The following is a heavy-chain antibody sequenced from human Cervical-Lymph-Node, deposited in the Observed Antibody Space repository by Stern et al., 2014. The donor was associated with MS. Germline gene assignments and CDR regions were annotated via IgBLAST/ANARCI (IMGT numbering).Heavy chain of an antibody. CDR1: GGTFSTYS. D-gene: IGHD2-21*01. CDR3: ARDILLRTGSHDALDI. J-gene: IGHJ3*02. V-gene: IGHV1-69*01. Sequence: QVQLVESGAEVRKPGSSVQVSCKASGGTFSTYSFSWVRQAPGQGLEWMGGIIPIVRTTNYAQEFQGRVRITADESTSTIYIVLSSLRSDDTAVYYCARDILLRTGSHDALDIWGQGTVVTVSS. CDR2: IIPIVRTT.